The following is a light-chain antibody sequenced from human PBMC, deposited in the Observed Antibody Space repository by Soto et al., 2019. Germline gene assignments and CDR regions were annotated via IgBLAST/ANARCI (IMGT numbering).Light chain of an antibody. CDR1: QGISSY. V-gene: IGKV1-9*01. J-gene: IGKJ3*01. Sequence: IQLTQSPSSLSASVGDRVTITCRASQGISSYLAWYQQKPGKAPKLLIYAASTLQSGVPSRFSGSGSGTDFTLTISSLQPEDFATYSCQQLNSYPGTFGPGTKVDIK. CDR3: QQLNSYPGT. CDR2: AAS.